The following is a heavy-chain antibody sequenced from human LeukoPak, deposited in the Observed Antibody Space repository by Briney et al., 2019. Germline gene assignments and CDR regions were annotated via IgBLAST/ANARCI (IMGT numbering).Heavy chain of an antibody. CDR1: GFTFSSYA. J-gene: IGHJ4*02. CDR3: ARGHIVVVTAPPADY. V-gene: IGHV3-30*04. Sequence: GRSLRLSCAASGFTFSSYAMHWVRQAPGKGLEWVAVISYDGSNKYYADSVKGRFTISRDNSKNTLYLQMNSLRAEDTAVYYCARGHIVVVTAPPADYWGQGTLVTVSS. D-gene: IGHD2-21*02. CDR2: ISYDGSNK.